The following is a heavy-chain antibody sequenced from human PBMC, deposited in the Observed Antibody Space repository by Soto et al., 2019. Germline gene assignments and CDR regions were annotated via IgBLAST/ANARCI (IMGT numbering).Heavy chain of an antibody. CDR3: AKDPTHLGYCSSTSCYFDY. J-gene: IGHJ4*02. CDR2: ISGSGGST. D-gene: IGHD2-2*01. CDR1: GFTFSSYS. Sequence: PGGSLRLSCAASGFTFSSYSMNWVRQAPGKGLEWVSAISGSGGSTYYADSVKGRFTISRDNSKNTLYLQMNSLRAEDTAVYYCAKDPTHLGYCSSTSCYFDYWGQGTLVTVSS. V-gene: IGHV3-23*01.